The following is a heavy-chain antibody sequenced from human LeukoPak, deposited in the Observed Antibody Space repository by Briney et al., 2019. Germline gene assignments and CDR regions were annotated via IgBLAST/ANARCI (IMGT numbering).Heavy chain of an antibody. CDR3: AREKGSTDYGMDV. J-gene: IGHJ6*04. D-gene: IGHD2-2*01. Sequence: SVKVSCKASGGTFSSYAISWVRQAPGQGLEWMGGIIPIFGTANYAQKFQGRVAITADESTSTAYMELSSLRSEDTAVYYCAREKGSTDYGMDVWGKGTTVTVSS. V-gene: IGHV1-69*13. CDR1: GGTFSSYA. CDR2: IIPIFGTA.